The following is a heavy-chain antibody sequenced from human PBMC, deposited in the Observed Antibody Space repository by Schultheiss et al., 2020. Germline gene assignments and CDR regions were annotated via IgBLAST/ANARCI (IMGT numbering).Heavy chain of an antibody. CDR2: TKQDGSEK. D-gene: IGHD6-19*01. CDR1: GFTFSSYE. V-gene: IGHV3-7*01. J-gene: IGHJ5*02. Sequence: GGSLRLSCAASGFTFSSYEMNWVRQAPGKGLEWVANTKQDGSEKYYVDSVKGRFTVSRDNAKNSLYLQMNSLRAEDTAVYYCARERPPYSSGHNWFDPWGQGTLVTVSA. CDR3: ARERPPYSSGHNWFDP.